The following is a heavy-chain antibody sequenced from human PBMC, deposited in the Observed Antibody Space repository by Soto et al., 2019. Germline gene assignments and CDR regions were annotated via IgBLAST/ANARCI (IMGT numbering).Heavy chain of an antibody. D-gene: IGHD3-22*01. CDR2: IDPSDSYT. Sequence: GESLKISCKGSGYSFTSYWISWVRQMPGKGLEWMGRIDPSDSYTNYSPSFQGHVTISADKSISTAYLQWSSLKASDTAMYYCARHPYYYDSSGTNDAFDIWGQGTMVTVSS. V-gene: IGHV5-10-1*01. CDR1: GYSFTSYW. CDR3: ARHPYYYDSSGTNDAFDI. J-gene: IGHJ3*02.